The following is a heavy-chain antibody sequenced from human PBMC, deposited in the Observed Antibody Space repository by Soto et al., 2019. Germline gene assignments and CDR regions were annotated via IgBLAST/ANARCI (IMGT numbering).Heavy chain of an antibody. Sequence: GASVKVSCKASGGTFSSYAISWVRQAPGQGLEWMGGIIPIFGTANYAQKFQGRVTITADESTSTAYMELSSLRSEDTAVYYCARSPTVAYDAFDMWGQGTMVTVSS. CDR2: IIPIFGTA. J-gene: IGHJ3*02. V-gene: IGHV1-69*13. D-gene: IGHD4-17*01. CDR1: GGTFSSYA. CDR3: ARSPTVAYDAFDM.